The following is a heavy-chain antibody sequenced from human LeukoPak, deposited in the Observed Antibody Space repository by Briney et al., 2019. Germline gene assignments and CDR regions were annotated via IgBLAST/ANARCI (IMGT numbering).Heavy chain of an antibody. CDR3: ARGGDNYGFDY. J-gene: IGHJ4*02. Sequence: GGSLRLSCAASGFTVSNKYMSWVRQAPGKGLAWVSSISGSSSYIYYADSVKGRFTISRDNAKNSLYLQMNNLRAEDTAVYYCARGGDNYGFDYWGQGTLVTVSS. D-gene: IGHD5-18*01. CDR2: ISGSSSYI. CDR1: GFTVSNKY. V-gene: IGHV3-21*01.